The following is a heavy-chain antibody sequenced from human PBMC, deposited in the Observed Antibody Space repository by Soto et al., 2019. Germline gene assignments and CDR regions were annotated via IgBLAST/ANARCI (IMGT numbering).Heavy chain of an antibody. J-gene: IGHJ4*02. Sequence: EVQLVESGGGLVQPGRSLRLSCAASGFTFDDYAMHWVRQAPGKGLEWVSGISWNSGSIGYADSVKGRFTISRDNAKNSLYLQMNSLRAEDTALYYCAKDGDSTPSVDFDYWGQGTLVTVSS. CDR3: AKDGDSTPSVDFDY. CDR2: ISWNSGSI. D-gene: IGHD6-13*01. CDR1: GFTFDDYA. V-gene: IGHV3-9*01.